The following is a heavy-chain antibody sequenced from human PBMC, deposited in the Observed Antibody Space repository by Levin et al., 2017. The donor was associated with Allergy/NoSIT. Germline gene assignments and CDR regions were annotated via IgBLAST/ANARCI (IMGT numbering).Heavy chain of an antibody. D-gene: IGHD4-11*01. V-gene: IGHV4-39*01. Sequence: ASETLSLTCTVSGGSISSSSYYWGWIRQPPGKGLEWIGSIYYSGSTYYNPSLKSRVTISVDTPKNQFSLKLSSVTAADTAMYYCASMTTVTTFDNGYFDYWGQGTLVTVSS. CDR3: ASMTTVTTFDNGYFDY. CDR2: IYYSGST. CDR1: GGSISSSSYY. J-gene: IGHJ4*02.